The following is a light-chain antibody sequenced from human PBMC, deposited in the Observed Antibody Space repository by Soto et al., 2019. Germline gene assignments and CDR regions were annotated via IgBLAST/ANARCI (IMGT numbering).Light chain of an antibody. V-gene: IGLV2-11*01. CDR2: DVS. Sequence: QSVLTQPRSVSGSPGQSVTISCTGTSSDVGGYNYVSWYQQYPGKAPKLIIYDVSKRPSGVPDRFSGSKSGNTASLTISGLRSEDEADYYCAAWDDSLSGVVFGGGTKLTVL. CDR1: SSDVGGYNY. J-gene: IGLJ2*01. CDR3: AAWDDSLSGVV.